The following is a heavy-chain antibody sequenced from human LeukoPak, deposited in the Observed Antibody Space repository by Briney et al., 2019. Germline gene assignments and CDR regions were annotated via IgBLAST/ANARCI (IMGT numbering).Heavy chain of an antibody. CDR3: AREEGRGYSGYDTVAFDY. J-gene: IGHJ4*02. D-gene: IGHD5-12*01. V-gene: IGHV1-69*06. Sequence: SVKVSCKASGGTFSSYAISWVRQAPGQGLEWMGRIIPIFGTANYAQKFQGRVTITADKSTSTAYMELSSLRSEDTAVYYCAREEGRGYSGYDTVAFDYWGQGPLVTVSS. CDR1: GGTFSSYA. CDR2: IIPIFGTA.